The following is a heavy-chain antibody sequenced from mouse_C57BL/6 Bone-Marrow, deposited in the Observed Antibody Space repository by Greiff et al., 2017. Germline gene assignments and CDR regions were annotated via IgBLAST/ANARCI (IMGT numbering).Heavy chain of an antibody. CDR2: IYPGSGST. D-gene: IGHD2-5*01. V-gene: IGHV1-55*01. J-gene: IGHJ4*01. Sequence: VQLQQPGAELVKPGASVKMSCKASGYTFTSYWITWVKQRPGQGLEWIGDIYPGSGSTNYNEKFKSKATLTVDTSSSTAYVQLSSLTSEDTAVYYCAREGSYYSNYYAMDYWGQGTSVTVSS. CDR1: GYTFTSYW. CDR3: AREGSYYSNYYAMDY.